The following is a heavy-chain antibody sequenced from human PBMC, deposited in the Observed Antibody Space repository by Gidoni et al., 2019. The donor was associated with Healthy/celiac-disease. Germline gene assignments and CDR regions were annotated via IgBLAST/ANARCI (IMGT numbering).Heavy chain of an antibody. V-gene: IGHV4-59*08. CDR2: IYYNGST. J-gene: IGHJ4*02. CDR3: ARLKGRGSTRDY. CDR1: GGSISSYY. Sequence: QVQLQESGPGLVKPSETLSLTCTVSGGSISSYYWSWIRQPPGKGLEWIGYIYYNGSTNYNPSLKSRVTISVDTSKNQFSLKLSSVTAADTAVYYCARLKGRGSTRDYWGQGTLVTVSS. D-gene: IGHD3-16*01.